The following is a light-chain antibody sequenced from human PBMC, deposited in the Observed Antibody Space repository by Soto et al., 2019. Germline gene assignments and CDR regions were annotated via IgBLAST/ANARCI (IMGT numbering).Light chain of an antibody. CDR1: HNRTTN. J-gene: IGKJ3*01. V-gene: IGKV3-15*01. CDR3: QHYADWPPFFT. Sequence: EVVMTQSPATLSVSPGERATLSCRASHNRTTNVAWYQHKPGQPPRLLIYGASTRATDIPPRFSGGGSGSEFSLTVSSLQTEDFAVYYCQHYADWPPFFTFGPGTKVDI. CDR2: GAS.